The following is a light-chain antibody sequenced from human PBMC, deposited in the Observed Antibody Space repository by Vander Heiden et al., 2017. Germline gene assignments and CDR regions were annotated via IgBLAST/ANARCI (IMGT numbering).Light chain of an antibody. CDR1: QGISSY. CDR3: HQDDSYPRT. CDR2: AAS. V-gene: IGKV1D-8*02. J-gene: IGKJ2*01. Sequence: AIWMTQSPSLLSASTGDRVTISCRMSQGISSYLAWYQQKPGKAPELLIYAASTLQSAVPSTFSGSGSATAFTLSIICLQSADFATYYCHQDDSYPRTFGQGTKVEIK.